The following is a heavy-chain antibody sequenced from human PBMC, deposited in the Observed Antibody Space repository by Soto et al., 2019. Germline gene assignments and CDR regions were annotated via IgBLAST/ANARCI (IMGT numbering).Heavy chain of an antibody. CDR2: IYYSGST. CDR3: ARDAVPAATSGVYYGMDV. CDR1: GGSISSGDYY. V-gene: IGHV4-30-4*01. J-gene: IGHJ6*02. D-gene: IGHD2-2*01. Sequence: SETLSLTCTVSGGSISSGDYYWSWIRQPPGKGLEWIGYIYYSGSTYYNPSLKSRVTISVDTSKNQFSLKLSSVTAADTAVYYCARDAVPAATSGVYYGMDVWGQGTTVTVSS.